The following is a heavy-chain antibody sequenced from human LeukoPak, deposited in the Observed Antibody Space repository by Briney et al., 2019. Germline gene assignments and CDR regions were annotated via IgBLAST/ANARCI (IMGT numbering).Heavy chain of an antibody. CDR2: ISSSSSYI. D-gene: IGHD4/OR15-4a*01. J-gene: IGHJ4*02. V-gene: IGHV3-21*04. Sequence: PGGSLRLSCAASGFTFSRYTMNWVRQAPGKGLEWVSSISSSSSYIYYADSVKGRFTISRDNSKNTLYLQMNSLRAEDTAVYYCAKNSEQGAPAPLDYWGQGTLVTVSS. CDR1: GFTFSRYT. CDR3: AKNSEQGAPAPLDY.